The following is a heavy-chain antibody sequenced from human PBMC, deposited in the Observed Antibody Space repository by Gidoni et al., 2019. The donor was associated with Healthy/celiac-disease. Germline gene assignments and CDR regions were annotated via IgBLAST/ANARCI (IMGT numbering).Heavy chain of an antibody. D-gene: IGHD3-22*01. CDR3: ARVTYYYDNHAFDI. Sequence: QLQLQESGPGLVKPSQTLSPTCTVSGGSISSGDYYWSWIRKPPGKGLEWIGYIYYSGSTYYNPSLKSRVTISVDTSKNQFSLKLSSVTAADTAVYYCARVTYYYDNHAFDIWGQGTMVTVSS. CDR1: GGSISSGDYY. J-gene: IGHJ3*02. V-gene: IGHV4-30-4*01. CDR2: IYYSGST.